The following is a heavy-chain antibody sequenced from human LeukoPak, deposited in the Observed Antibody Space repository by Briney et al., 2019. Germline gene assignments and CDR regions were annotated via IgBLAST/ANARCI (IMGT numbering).Heavy chain of an antibody. CDR3: ARVGYCSSTSCYTGYYYYYMDV. CDR1: GYTFTTYI. J-gene: IGHJ6*03. CDR2: ISAYNGNT. D-gene: IGHD2-2*02. Sequence: GASVKVSCKASGYTFTTYIIHWVRQAPGQGLEWMGWISAYNGNTNYAQKLQGRVTMTTDTSTSTAYMELRSLRSDDTAVYYCARVGYCSSTSCYTGYYYYYMDVWGKGTTVTVS. V-gene: IGHV1-18*01.